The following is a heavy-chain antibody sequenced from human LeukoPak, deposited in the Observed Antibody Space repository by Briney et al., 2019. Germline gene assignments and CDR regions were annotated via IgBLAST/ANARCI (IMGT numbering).Heavy chain of an antibody. Sequence: PGGSLRLSCKGSGFRFSTYAMSWVRQAPGKGLEWVSTITGSAGTTYYADSVKGRFSVSRDNPKKTVYLQMNSLRAEDTAVYYCVKGSQYYDGSGHYGGGHLHHWGQGTLVIVSS. V-gene: IGHV3-23*01. CDR1: GFRFSTYA. CDR2: ITGSAGTT. J-gene: IGHJ1*01. CDR3: VKGSQYYDGSGHYGGGHLHH. D-gene: IGHD3-22*01.